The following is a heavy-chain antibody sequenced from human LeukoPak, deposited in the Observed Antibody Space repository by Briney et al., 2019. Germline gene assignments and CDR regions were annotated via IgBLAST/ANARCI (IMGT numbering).Heavy chain of an antibody. CDR3: ARDNYAGANWFDP. CDR1: GGTFSSYA. V-gene: IGHV1-69*05. Sequence: VASVKVSCKASGGTFSSYAISSVRQAPGQGLEWMGGIIPIFGTANYAQKFQGRVTITTDESTSTAYMELSSLRSEDTAVDYCARDNYAGANWFDPWGQGTLVTVSS. CDR2: IIPIFGTA. J-gene: IGHJ5*02. D-gene: IGHD1-7*01.